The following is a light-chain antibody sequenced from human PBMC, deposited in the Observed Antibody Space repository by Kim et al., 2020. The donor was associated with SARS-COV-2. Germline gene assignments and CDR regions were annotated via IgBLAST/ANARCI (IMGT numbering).Light chain of an antibody. Sequence: QSITISCTGTSSDVGSYNLVSWYQQHPGKAPKLMIYEVSKRPSGVSNRFSGSKSGNTASLTISGLQAEDEADYYCFSYAGSSTDVVFGGGTQLTVL. CDR2: EVS. J-gene: IGLJ2*01. V-gene: IGLV2-23*02. CDR1: SSDVGSYNL. CDR3: FSYAGSSTDVV.